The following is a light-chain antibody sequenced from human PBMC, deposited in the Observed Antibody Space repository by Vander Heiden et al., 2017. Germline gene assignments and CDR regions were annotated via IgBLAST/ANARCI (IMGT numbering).Light chain of an antibody. J-gene: IGLJ2*01. Sequence: QSALTQPRSVYGSPGQSGTISCTGTSSDVGGYNYVSWYQQPPGKAPKLMIYDVSKRPSGVPDRFSGSKSGNTASLTISGLQAEDEADYYCCSYAGSYTFVVFGGGTKLTVL. CDR3: CSYAGSYTFVV. V-gene: IGLV2-11*01. CDR1: SSDVGGYNY. CDR2: DVS.